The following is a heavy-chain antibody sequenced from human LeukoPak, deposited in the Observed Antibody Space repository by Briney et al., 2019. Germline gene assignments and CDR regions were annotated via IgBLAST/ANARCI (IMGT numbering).Heavy chain of an antibody. CDR2: IIPIFGTA. D-gene: IGHD2-15*01. V-gene: IGHV1-69*13. CDR1: GGTFSSYA. Sequence: SVKVSCKASGGTFSSYAISWVRQAPGQGLEWMGGIIPIFGTANYAQKFQGRVTITADESTSTAYMELSSLRSEDTAVYYCARDGCSGGSCYSNWFDPWGQGTLATVSS. CDR3: ARDGCSGGSCYSNWFDP. J-gene: IGHJ5*02.